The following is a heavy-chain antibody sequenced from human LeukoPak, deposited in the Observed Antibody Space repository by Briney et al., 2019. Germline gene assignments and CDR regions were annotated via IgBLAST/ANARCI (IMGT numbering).Heavy chain of an antibody. D-gene: IGHD1-1*01. CDR3: ARDFPRLERPEKKKFDP. J-gene: IGHJ5*02. V-gene: IGHV1-2*02. CDR1: GYTFTGYY. CDR2: MNPSSGGT. Sequence: GASVKVSCKASGYTFTGYYMHWVRQAPGQGLEWMGWMNPSSGGTNYAQKFQGRVTMTRDTSISTAYMELSRLRSDDTAVYYCARDFPRLERPEKKKFDPWGQGTLVTVSS.